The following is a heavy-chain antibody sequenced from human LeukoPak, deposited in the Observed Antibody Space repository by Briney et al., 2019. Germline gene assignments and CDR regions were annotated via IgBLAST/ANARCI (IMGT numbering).Heavy chain of an antibody. CDR2: IYPGDSDT. CDR1: GYSFTSYW. CDR3: ASGDRAPYYDILLSF. Sequence: GESLKISCKGSGYSFTSYWIGWVRQMPGKGLEWMGIIYPGDSDTRYSPSFQGQVTISADKSISTAYLQWSSLKASDTAMYYCASGDRAPYYDILLSFWGQGTMVTVSS. V-gene: IGHV5-51*01. J-gene: IGHJ3*01. D-gene: IGHD3-9*01.